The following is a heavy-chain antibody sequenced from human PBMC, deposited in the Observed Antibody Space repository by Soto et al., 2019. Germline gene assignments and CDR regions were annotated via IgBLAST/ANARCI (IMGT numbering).Heavy chain of an antibody. Sequence: GGSLRLSCAASGFTFSSYGMHWVRQAPGKGLEWVAVIWYDGSNKYYADSVKGRFTISRDNSKNTLYLQMNSLRAEDTAVYYCARGSGYDRYYYYYYMDVWGKGTTVTVSS. J-gene: IGHJ6*03. V-gene: IGHV3-33*01. D-gene: IGHD5-12*01. CDR1: GFTFSSYG. CDR3: ARGSGYDRYYYYYYMDV. CDR2: IWYDGSNK.